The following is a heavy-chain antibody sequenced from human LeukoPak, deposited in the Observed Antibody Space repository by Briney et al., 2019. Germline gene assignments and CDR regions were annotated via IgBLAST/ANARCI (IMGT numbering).Heavy chain of an antibody. D-gene: IGHD2-21*02. CDR1: GASISSDY. V-gene: IGHV4-4*09. CDR2: IYSSETT. Sequence: SETLSLTCSVSGASISSDYWSWIRQPPGKGLEWIGNIYSSETTKYNPSLRSRATISGDTSKNQFSLKLSSVTAADTAVYYCARHFPYCGGDCPYYYMDVWGKGTTITVSS. CDR3: ARHFPYCGGDCPYYYMDV. J-gene: IGHJ6*03.